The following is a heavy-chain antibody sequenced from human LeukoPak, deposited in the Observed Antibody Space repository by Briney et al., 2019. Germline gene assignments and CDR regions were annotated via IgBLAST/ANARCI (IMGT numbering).Heavy chain of an antibody. D-gene: IGHD3-10*01. J-gene: IGHJ4*02. Sequence: SETLSLTCTVSGGSISSGGYYWSWIRQHPGKGLEWIGYIYYSGSTYYNPSLKSRVTISVDTSKNQFSLKLSSVTAADTAVYYCASTHYYGSGSYNLGATHFDYWGQGTLVTVSS. CDR3: ASTHYYGSGSYNLGATHFDY. V-gene: IGHV4-31*03. CDR2: IYYSGST. CDR1: GGSISSGGYY.